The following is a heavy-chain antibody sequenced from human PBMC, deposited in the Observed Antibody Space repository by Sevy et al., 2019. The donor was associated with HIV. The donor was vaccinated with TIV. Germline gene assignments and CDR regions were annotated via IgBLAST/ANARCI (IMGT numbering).Heavy chain of an antibody. D-gene: IGHD2-15*01. Sequence: GGSLRLSCAASGFSLSDHAVSWVRQTPGKGLEWLAVISYNGRNQYYADSVKGRFAISKDDSKNTLYLQLNSLRAEVTAVYYCAGFVGYCSGGRCSIIDFWGQGTLVTVSS. CDR2: ISYNGRNQ. J-gene: IGHJ4*02. CDR3: AGFVGYCSGGRCSIIDF. V-gene: IGHV3-30*09. CDR1: GFSLSDHA.